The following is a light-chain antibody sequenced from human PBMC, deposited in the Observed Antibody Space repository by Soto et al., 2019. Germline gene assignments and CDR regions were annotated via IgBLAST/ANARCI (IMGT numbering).Light chain of an antibody. Sequence: QSVLTQPASVSGSPGQSITISCTGTSSDVGGYNYVSWYQHHPGKAPKLMIYEVSNRPSGVSNRFSGSKSGNAASLTISGLQAEDEADYYCCSYAGFSSFVFGTGTKLTVL. CDR1: SSDVGGYNY. CDR2: EVS. J-gene: IGLJ1*01. CDR3: CSYAGFSSFV. V-gene: IGLV2-14*01.